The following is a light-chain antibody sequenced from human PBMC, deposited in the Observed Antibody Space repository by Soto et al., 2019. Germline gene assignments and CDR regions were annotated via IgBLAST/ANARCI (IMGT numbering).Light chain of an antibody. CDR2: LEGSGSY. J-gene: IGLJ2*01. V-gene: IGLV4-60*03. CDR3: ETWDSNTRV. Sequence: QSVLTQSSSASASLGSSVKLTCTLSSGHSSYIIAWHQQQPGKAPRYLMKLEGSGSYNKGSGVPDRFSGSSSGADRYLTISIRQSEDEADYYCETWDSNTRVFGGGTKVTVL. CDR1: SGHSSYI.